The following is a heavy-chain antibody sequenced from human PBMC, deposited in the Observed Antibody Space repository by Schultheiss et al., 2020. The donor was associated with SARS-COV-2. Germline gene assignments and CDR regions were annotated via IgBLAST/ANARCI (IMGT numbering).Heavy chain of an antibody. D-gene: IGHD5-12*01. J-gene: IGHJ1*01. CDR1: GGSISSGSYY. Sequence: SQTLSLTCTVSGGSISSGSYYWGWIRQPPGKGLEWIGEINHSGSTYYNPSLKSRVTISVDTSKNQFSLKLSSVTAADTAVYYCARSGPEYFQHWGQGTLVTVSS. CDR2: INHSGST. CDR3: ARSGPEYFQH. V-gene: IGHV4-31*03.